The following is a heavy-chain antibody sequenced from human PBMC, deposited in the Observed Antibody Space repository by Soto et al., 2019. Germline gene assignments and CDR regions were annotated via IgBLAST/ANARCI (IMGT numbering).Heavy chain of an antibody. CDR3: VKFPWGSGSFYDY. J-gene: IGHJ4*01. CDR2: ISLDGRTQ. Sequence: QVQLVESGGGVGQPGRSLSLSCAPSGFTFRSHGMHWVRQAPGKGLEWVATISLDGRTQYYADYVKGRFTMSRDNSKNTLYLRMNNLRVEDTAVYYCVKFPWGSGSFYDYWCHGTLVTVFS. D-gene: IGHD3-10*01. CDR1: GFTFRSHG. V-gene: IGHV3-30*18.